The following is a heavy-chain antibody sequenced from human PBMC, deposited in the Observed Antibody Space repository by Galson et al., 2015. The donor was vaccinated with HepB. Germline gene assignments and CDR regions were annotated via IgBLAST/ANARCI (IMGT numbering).Heavy chain of an antibody. D-gene: IGHD6-13*01. CDR1: GFTFSNYN. CDR2: ISYDGTNS. CDR3: AKDYPLVGGSSWYNQVIDY. Sequence: SLRLSCAASGFTFSNYNIHWVRQAPGKGLEWVAVISYDGTNSFYVDSVKGRFTISRDNSKNTLYLQMNSLRLEDTAVYYCAKDYPLVGGSSWYNQVIDYWGQGTLVTVSS. J-gene: IGHJ4*02. V-gene: IGHV3-30*18.